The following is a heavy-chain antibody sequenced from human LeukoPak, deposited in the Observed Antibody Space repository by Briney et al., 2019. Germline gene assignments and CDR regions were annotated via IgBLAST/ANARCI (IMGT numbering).Heavy chain of an antibody. Sequence: GASVKVSCKASGYTFTSYGISWVRQAPGQGLEWMGWISAYNGNTNYAQKLQGRVTMTTDTSTSTAYMELRSLRSDDTAVYYCARVNGSSSWITLQYYYYGMDVWGQGTTVTISS. J-gene: IGHJ6*02. CDR3: ARVNGSSSWITLQYYYYGMDV. V-gene: IGHV1-18*01. D-gene: IGHD6-13*01. CDR1: GYTFTSYG. CDR2: ISAYNGNT.